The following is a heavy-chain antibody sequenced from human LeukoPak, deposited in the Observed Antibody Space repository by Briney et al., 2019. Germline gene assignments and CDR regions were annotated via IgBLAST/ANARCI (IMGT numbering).Heavy chain of an antibody. CDR2: ISSSSSYI. CDR3: ARVGHGYNPLD. Sequence: GGSLRLSCAASGFTFSSYSMNWVRQAPGKGLEWVSSISSSSSYIYYADSVKGRFTISRDNAKKSLYLQMNSLRAADTAVYYCARVGHGYNPLDWGQGTLVTVSS. CDR1: GFTFSSYS. J-gene: IGHJ4*02. V-gene: IGHV3-21*01. D-gene: IGHD5-24*01.